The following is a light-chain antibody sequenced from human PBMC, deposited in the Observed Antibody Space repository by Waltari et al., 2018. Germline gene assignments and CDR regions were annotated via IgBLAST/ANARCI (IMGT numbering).Light chain of an antibody. J-gene: IGKJ1*01. CDR3: LQYFSYWT. V-gene: IGKV1-5*03. Sequence: DIQMTQSPSTLSASEGDRVTITCRASQSIYSWLAWYKQKPGKAPKLLIYKASSLESGVPSRFSGSESGTEFTLTISSLQADDSATYYCLQYFSYWTFGQGTKVEIK. CDR1: QSIYSW. CDR2: KAS.